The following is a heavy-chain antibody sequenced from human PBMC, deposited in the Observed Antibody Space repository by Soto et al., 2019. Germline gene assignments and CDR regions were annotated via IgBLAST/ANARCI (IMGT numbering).Heavy chain of an antibody. CDR2: IYYSGST. Sequence: SETLSLTCTVSGGSISSYYWSWIRQPPGKGLEWIGYIYYSGSTNYNPSLKSRVTISVDTSKNQFSLKLSSVTAADTAVYYCARAADYDFWSGYNWFDPWGQGTLVTVSS. CDR3: ARAADYDFWSGYNWFDP. J-gene: IGHJ5*02. V-gene: IGHV4-59*01. D-gene: IGHD3-3*01. CDR1: GGSISSYY.